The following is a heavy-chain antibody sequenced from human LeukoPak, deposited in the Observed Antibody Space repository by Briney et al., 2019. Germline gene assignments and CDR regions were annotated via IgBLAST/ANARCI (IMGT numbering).Heavy chain of an antibody. CDR2: ISYDGSNK. J-gene: IGHJ5*02. CDR3: ARDRGENWFDP. V-gene: IGHV3-30-3*01. CDR1: GFTFSSYA. Sequence: GGSLRLSCAASGFTFSSYAMHWVRQAPGKGPEWVAVISYDGSNKYYADSVKGRFTISRDNSKNTLYLQMNSLRAEDTAVYYCARDRGENWFDPWGQGTLVTVSS. D-gene: IGHD3-10*01.